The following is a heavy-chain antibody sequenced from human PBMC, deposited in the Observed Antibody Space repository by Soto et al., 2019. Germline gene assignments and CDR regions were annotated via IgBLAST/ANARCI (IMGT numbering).Heavy chain of an antibody. D-gene: IGHD2-2*01. J-gene: IGHJ5*02. V-gene: IGHV1-18*04. CDR3: ARGTIVVVPAAENWFDP. Sequence: VASVKVSCKASGYTFTSYGISWVRQAPGQGLEWMGWISAYNGSTNYAQKLQGRVTMTTDTSTSTAYMELSRLRSDDTAVYYCARGTIVVVPAAENWFDPRGQGTLVTVSS. CDR2: ISAYNGST. CDR1: GYTFTSYG.